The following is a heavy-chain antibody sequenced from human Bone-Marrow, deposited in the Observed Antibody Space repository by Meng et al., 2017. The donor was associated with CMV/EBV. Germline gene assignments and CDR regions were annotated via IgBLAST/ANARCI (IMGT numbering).Heavy chain of an antibody. CDR1: GGSVSSGSYY. D-gene: IGHD3-10*01. V-gene: IGHV4-61*01. Sequence: GSLRLSCTVSGGSVSSGSYYWSWIRQPPGKGLEWIGYIYYSGSTNYNPSLKSRVTISVDTSKNQFSLKLSSVTAADTAVYYCARGFYGSGSYYTSPKYYYYYGMDVWGQGTTVTVSS. CDR3: ARGFYGSGSYYTSPKYYYYYGMDV. J-gene: IGHJ6*02. CDR2: IYYSGST.